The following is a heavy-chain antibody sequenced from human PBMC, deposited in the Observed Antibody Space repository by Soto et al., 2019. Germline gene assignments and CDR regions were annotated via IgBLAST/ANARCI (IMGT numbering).Heavy chain of an antibody. Sequence: GGSLRLSCAASGFTFSSYAMSWLRQAPGKGLEWVSAISGSGGSTYYADSVKGRFTISRDNSKNTLYLQMNSLRAEDTAVYYCAKDPYSSYGSSCYRSRSDMRFNWFDSWGQGTLVTVSA. CDR2: ISGSGGST. D-gene: IGHD6-13*01. CDR3: AKDPYSSYGSSCYRSRSDMRFNWFDS. CDR1: GFTFSSYA. V-gene: IGHV3-23*01. J-gene: IGHJ5*01.